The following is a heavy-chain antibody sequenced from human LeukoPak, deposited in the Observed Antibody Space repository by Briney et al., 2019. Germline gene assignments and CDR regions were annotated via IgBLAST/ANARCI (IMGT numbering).Heavy chain of an antibody. CDR2: IYYSGRT. J-gene: IGHJ5*02. V-gene: IGHV4-61*01. D-gene: IGHD3-3*01. Sequence: SETLSLTCTVSGGSVSSGSYYWRWIRQPPGKGLEWIGYIYYSGRTNNNPSRKSRVTTSVDTSTNQFSLKLSSVTAADTAVYYCARSYYDFWSGYYFWFDPWGQGTLVTVSS. CDR1: GGSVSSGSYY. CDR3: ARSYYDFWSGYYFWFDP.